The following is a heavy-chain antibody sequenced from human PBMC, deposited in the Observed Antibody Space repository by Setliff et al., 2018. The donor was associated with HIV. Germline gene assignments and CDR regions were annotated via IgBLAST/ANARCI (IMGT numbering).Heavy chain of an antibody. CDR2: ITPNSGGT. Sequence: ASVKVSCKASGYTFTGYYMHWVRQAPGQGLEWMGWITPNSGGTNYAQKFQGRVTITKDTFATTAYMELRSLRSEDTGLYYCARERDSSGYQFDPWGQGTLVTVSS. V-gene: IGHV1-2*02. D-gene: IGHD3-22*01. J-gene: IGHJ5*02. CDR1: GYTFTGYY. CDR3: ARERDSSGYQFDP.